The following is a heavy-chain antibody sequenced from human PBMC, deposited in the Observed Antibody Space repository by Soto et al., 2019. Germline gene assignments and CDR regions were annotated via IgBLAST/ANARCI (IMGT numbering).Heavy chain of an antibody. Sequence: GGSLRLSCTSSGFTFSGFAMNLVRQPPGKGLEWVSGVSGSGSTTYYADSVKGRFTISRDNSENTVYLQMNSLRAEDTAVYYCARGFCSGGTCYGAYWGQGIMVTVSS. J-gene: IGHJ4*01. D-gene: IGHD2-15*01. V-gene: IGHV3-23*01. CDR3: ARGFCSGGTCYGAY. CDR2: VSGSGSTT. CDR1: GFTFSGFA.